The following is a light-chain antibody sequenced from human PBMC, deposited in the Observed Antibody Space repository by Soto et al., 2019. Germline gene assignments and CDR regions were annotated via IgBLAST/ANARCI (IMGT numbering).Light chain of an antibody. CDR1: QSVLYSSNNKNH. Sequence: IVMTQSPDSLAVSLGERAAINCKSSQSVLYSSNNKNHLAWYQQKPGQPPKLLIYWASTRQSGVPDRFSGSGSGTDFTLTISSLQAEDVAVYYCQQYYHSPLTFGGGTKVEIK. CDR2: WAS. J-gene: IGKJ4*01. V-gene: IGKV4-1*01. CDR3: QQYYHSPLT.